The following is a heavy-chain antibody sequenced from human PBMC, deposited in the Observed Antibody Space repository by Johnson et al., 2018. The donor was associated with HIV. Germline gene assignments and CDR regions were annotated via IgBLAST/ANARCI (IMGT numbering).Heavy chain of an antibody. CDR2: IYTGGST. D-gene: IGHD6-13*01. CDR1: GFSVSNNY. J-gene: IGHJ3*01. Sequence: VQLVESGGGLVQSGGSLSLSCGASGFSVSNNYMNWVRQAPGNGLEWVSVIYTGGSTYYADSVRGRFTISRDNSKNTLYLQMRSLRVEDTAIYYCARDGESQQLPLGDAFDVWGQGTMVTVSS. V-gene: IGHV3-66*01. CDR3: ARDGESQQLPLGDAFDV.